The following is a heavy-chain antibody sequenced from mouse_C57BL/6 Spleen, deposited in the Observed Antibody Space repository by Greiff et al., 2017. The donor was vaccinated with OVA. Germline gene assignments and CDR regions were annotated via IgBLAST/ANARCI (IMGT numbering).Heavy chain of an antibody. D-gene: IGHD6-1*01. J-gene: IGHJ1*03. Sequence: EVQGVESGGGLVKPGGSLKLSCAASGFTFSSYAMSWVRQTPEKRLEWVATISDGGSYTYYPDNVKGRFTISRDNAKNNLYLQMSHLKSEDTAMYYCARDRPPPGYFDVWGTGTTVTVSS. CDR1: GFTFSSYA. CDR2: ISDGGSYT. CDR3: ARDRPPPGYFDV. V-gene: IGHV5-4*01.